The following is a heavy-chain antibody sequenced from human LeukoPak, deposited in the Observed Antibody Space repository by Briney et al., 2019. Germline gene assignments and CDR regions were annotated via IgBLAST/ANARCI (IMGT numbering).Heavy chain of an antibody. CDR1: GGSFSGYY. CDR2: INHSGST. J-gene: IGHJ4*02. D-gene: IGHD3-9*01. Sequence: PSETLSLTCAVYGGSFSGYYWSWIRQPPGKGLEWIGEINHSGSTNYNPSLKSRVTISVDTSKNQFSLKLSSVTAADTAVYYCARGRDDILTGYYILGGYFDYWGQGTLVTVSS. V-gene: IGHV4-34*01. CDR3: ARGRDDILTGYYILGGYFDY.